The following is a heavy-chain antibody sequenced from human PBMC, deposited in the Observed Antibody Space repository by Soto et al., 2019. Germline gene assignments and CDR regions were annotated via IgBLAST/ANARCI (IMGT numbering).Heavy chain of an antibody. D-gene: IGHD1-1*01. CDR3: VRDHWRQIGNTWYYNGFDV. J-gene: IGHJ6*02. CDR1: GDSINGYY. V-gene: IGHV4-59*01. CDR2: IYYKGDT. Sequence: QMQLQESGPGLLKPSETLFLTCTVSGDSINGYYWSWIRQPPGKGLEWIGYIYYKGDTAYNPSLQSRVTISVDTSNNQFSLILSSVTAADTAVYYCVRDHWRQIGNTWYYNGFDVWGQGTTVIVSS.